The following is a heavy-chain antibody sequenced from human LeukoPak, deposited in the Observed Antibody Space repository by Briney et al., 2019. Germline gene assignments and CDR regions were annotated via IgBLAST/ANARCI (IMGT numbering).Heavy chain of an antibody. J-gene: IGHJ3*02. CDR1: GYTFTGYY. CDR3: ARDRDYYDSSGYTSDALDI. D-gene: IGHD3-22*01. CDR2: INPNSGGT. V-gene: IGHV1-2*02. Sequence: GASVTVSFTASGYTFTGYYMHWVRQAPGQGLEWMGWINPNSGGTNYAQKFQGRVTMTRDTSISTAYMELSRLRSDDTAVYYCARDRDYYDSSGYTSDALDIWGQGTMVTVSS.